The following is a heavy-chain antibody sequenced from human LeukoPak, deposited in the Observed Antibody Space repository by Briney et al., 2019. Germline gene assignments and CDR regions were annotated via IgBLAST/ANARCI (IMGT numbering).Heavy chain of an antibody. V-gene: IGHV3-9*01. CDR1: GFTFDDYA. J-gene: IGHJ4*02. CDR2: ISWNSGSI. D-gene: IGHD1-26*01. Sequence: GGSLRLSCAASGFTFDDYAMHWVRQAPGKGLEWVSGISWNSGSIGYADSVKGRFTISRDTSKEILYLQMDSLRPEDTAVYYCAKPLGGSYLFDRWGQGSLVTVSS. CDR3: AKPLGGSYLFDR.